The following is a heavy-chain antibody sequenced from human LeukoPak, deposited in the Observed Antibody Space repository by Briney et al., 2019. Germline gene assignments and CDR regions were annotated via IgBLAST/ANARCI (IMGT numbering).Heavy chain of an antibody. CDR2: INPSGGST. V-gene: IGHV1-46*01. CDR1: GYTFTSYY. Sequence: GASVKVSCKASGYTFTSYYMHWVRQAPGQGLEWMGIINPSGGSTSYAQKFQGRVTMTRDMSTSTVYMELSSLRSEDTAVYYCVGTRRGNYYYYYYMDVWGKGTTVTVSS. D-gene: IGHD3-10*01. CDR3: VGTRRGNYYYYYYMDV. J-gene: IGHJ6*03.